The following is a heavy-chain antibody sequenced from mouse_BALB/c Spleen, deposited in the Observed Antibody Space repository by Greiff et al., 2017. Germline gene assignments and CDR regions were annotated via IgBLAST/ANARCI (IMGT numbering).Heavy chain of an antibody. Sequence: VQLQQPGAELVRSGASVKLSCTASGFNIKDYYMHWVKQRPEQGLEWIGWIDPENGDTEYAPKFQGKATMTADTSSNTAYLQLSSLTSEDTAVYYCKGYDYDYFDYWGQGTTLTVSS. J-gene: IGHJ2*01. CDR2: IDPENGDT. D-gene: IGHD2-4*01. CDR3: KGYDYDYFDY. CDR1: GFNIKDYY. V-gene: IGHV14-4*02.